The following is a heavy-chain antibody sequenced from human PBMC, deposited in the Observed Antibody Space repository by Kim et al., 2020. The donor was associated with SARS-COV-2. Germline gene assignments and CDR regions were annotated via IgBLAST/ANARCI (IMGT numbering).Heavy chain of an antibody. CDR2: ISWNSGSI. Sequence: GGSLRLSCAASGFTFDDYAMHWVRQAPGKGLEWVSGISWNSGSIGYADSVKGRFTISRDNAKNSLYLQMNSLRAEDTALYYCAKGVQGLAARPLLYYYYYCGMDVWGQGTTVTVSS. J-gene: IGHJ6*02. V-gene: IGHV3-9*01. CDR3: AKGVQGLAARPLLYYYYYCGMDV. CDR1: GFTFDDYA. D-gene: IGHD6-6*01.